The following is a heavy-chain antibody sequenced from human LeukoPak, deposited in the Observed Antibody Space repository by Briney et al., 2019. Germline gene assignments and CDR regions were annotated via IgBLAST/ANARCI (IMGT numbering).Heavy chain of an antibody. V-gene: IGHV3-21*01. Sequence: GGSLRLSCAASGFTFSSYSMNWVRQAPGKGLEWVSSISSSSSYIYYADSVKGRFTISRDNAKNSLYLQMNSLRAEDTAVYYCARVWFGWWARRYGMDVWGQGTTVTVSS. CDR1: GFTFSSYS. D-gene: IGHD3-10*01. CDR2: ISSSSSYI. J-gene: IGHJ6*02. CDR3: ARVWFGWWARRYGMDV.